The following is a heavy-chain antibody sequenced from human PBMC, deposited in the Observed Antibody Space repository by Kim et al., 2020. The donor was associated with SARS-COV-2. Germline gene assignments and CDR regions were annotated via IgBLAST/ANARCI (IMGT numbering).Heavy chain of an antibody. CDR3: ARDVGSSWYVGEYYYYYGMDV. CDR2: IKQDGSEK. D-gene: IGHD6-13*01. V-gene: IGHV3-7*01. CDR1: GFTFSSYW. J-gene: IGHJ6*02. Sequence: GGSLRLSCAASGFTFSSYWMSWVRQAPGKGLEWVANIKQDGSEKYYVDSVKGRFTISRDNAKNSLYLQMNSLRAEDTAVYYCARDVGSSWYVGEYYYYYGMDVWGQGTTVTVSS.